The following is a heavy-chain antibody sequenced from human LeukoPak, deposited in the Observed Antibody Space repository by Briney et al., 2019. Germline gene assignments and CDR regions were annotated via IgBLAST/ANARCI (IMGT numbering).Heavy chain of an antibody. CDR3: AKGDTVMLTGFDS. J-gene: IGHJ4*02. D-gene: IGHD3-16*01. CDR2: INWDGGRI. Sequence: PGGSLRLSCAASGFTFDDYAMHWVRQAPGKGLEWVSLINWDGGRIYYAESVKGRFTISRDNNKNSLYLQMDSLRGEDTALYFCAKGDTVMLTGFDSWGQGTLVTVSS. CDR1: GFTFDDYA. V-gene: IGHV3-43D*03.